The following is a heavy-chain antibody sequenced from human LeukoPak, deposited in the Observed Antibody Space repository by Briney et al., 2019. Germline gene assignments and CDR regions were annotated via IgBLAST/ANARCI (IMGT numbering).Heavy chain of an antibody. V-gene: IGHV3-48*04. CDR3: ATDPRSYYGLAV. CDR1: GFTFSSYS. Sequence: GGFLRLSCAASGFTFSSYSMNWVRQAPGKGLEWVSYISNSGSAIYYADSVKGRFTISRDNAKNSLYLQMNSLRAEDTAVYYCATDPRSYYGLAVWGQGTTVTVSS. CDR2: ISNSGSAI. J-gene: IGHJ6*02.